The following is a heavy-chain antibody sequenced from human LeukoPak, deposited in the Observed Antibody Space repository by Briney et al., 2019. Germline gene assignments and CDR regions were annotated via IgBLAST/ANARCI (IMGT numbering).Heavy chain of an antibody. CDR1: GFTFSSYA. Sequence: GGSLRLSCAASGFTFSSYAMSWVRQAPGKGLEWVSAISGSGGSTYYADSVKGRFTISRDNSKNTLYLQMNSLRAEDTAVYYCARGTGYSYGLYHFDYWGQGTLVTVSS. CDR2: ISGSGGST. J-gene: IGHJ4*02. V-gene: IGHV3-23*01. D-gene: IGHD5-18*01. CDR3: ARGTGYSYGLYHFDY.